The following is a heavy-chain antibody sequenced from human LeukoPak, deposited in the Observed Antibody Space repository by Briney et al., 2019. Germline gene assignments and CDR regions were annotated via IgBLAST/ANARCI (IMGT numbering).Heavy chain of an antibody. CDR1: GGSISSYY. V-gene: IGHV4-59*01. CDR3: AVGYCSGGSCCSPFDY. D-gene: IGHD2-15*01. CDR2: IYYSGST. J-gene: IGHJ4*02. Sequence: PSETLSLTCTVSGGSISSYYWSWIRQPPGKGLEWIGDIYYSGSTNYNPSLKSRVTISVDTSKNQFSLKLSSVTAADTAVYYCAVGYCSGGSCCSPFDYWGQGTLATVSS.